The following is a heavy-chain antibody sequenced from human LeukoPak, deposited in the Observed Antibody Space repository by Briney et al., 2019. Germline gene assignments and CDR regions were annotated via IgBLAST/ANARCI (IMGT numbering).Heavy chain of an antibody. CDR1: GGSFSGYY. CDR2: INHSGST. V-gene: IGHV4-34*01. J-gene: IGHJ5*02. D-gene: IGHD3-10*01. CDR3: ARAKGSGSYFNWFDP. Sequence: SETLSLTCAAYGGSFSGYYWSWIRQPPGKGLEWIGEINHSGSTNYNPSLKSRVTISVDTSKNQFSLKLSSVTAADTAVYYCARAKGSGSYFNWFDPWGQGTLVTVSS.